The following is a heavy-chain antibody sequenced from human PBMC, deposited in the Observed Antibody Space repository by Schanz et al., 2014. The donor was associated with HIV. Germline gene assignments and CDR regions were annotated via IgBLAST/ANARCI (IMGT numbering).Heavy chain of an antibody. D-gene: IGHD2-2*01. Sequence: QVQLVQSGAEVKKPGASVKVSCKASGYTFTSYDIHWVRQATGQGLEWMGWINPNSGGTNYAQKFQGRVTMTRDTSISTAYMEVSRLRSDDTAVYYCARDRGSISWMGRAFDIWGQGTMVTVSS. CDR3: ARDRGSISWMGRAFDI. CDR2: INPNSGGT. CDR1: GYTFTSYD. V-gene: IGHV1-2*02. J-gene: IGHJ3*02.